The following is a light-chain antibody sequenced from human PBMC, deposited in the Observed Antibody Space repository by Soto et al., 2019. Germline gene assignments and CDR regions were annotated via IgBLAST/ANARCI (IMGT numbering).Light chain of an antibody. CDR2: EVS. V-gene: IGLV2-14*01. J-gene: IGLJ1*01. Sequence: QSALTQPASVSGSPEQSITISCTGTSSDVGAYNYVSWYQQHPGKAPKLLIFEVSSRPSGVSNRFSGSKSGSTASLTISGLQAEDEADYYCSSYADSDTLYVFGTGTKVTVL. CDR1: SSDVGAYNY. CDR3: SSYADSDTLYV.